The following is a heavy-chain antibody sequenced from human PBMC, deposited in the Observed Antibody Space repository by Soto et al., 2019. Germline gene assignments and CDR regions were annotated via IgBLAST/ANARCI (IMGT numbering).Heavy chain of an antibody. J-gene: IGHJ6*02. D-gene: IGHD2-15*01. CDR2: IIPIFDTA. Sequence: SVKVSCKASGGTFSSYAISWVRQAPGQGLEWMGGIIPIFDTANYAQKFQGRVTITADKSTSTAYMELSSLRSEDTAVYYCARDWYCSGGSCYPEGYYGMDVWGQGTTVTVSS. CDR3: ARDWYCSGGSCYPEGYYGMDV. CDR1: GGTFSSYA. V-gene: IGHV1-69*06.